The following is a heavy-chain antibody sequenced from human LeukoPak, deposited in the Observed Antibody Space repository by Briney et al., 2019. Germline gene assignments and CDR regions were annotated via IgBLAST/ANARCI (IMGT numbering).Heavy chain of an antibody. V-gene: IGHV3-21*01. D-gene: IGHD2-2*01. Sequence: GGSLRLSCAASGFTLSNYDMNWVRQAPGTRLEWVSSISTSSRYIYYKDSVRGRVTISRDDAKNSLYLEMNSLRAEDTAVYYCARADCSSSTCYLRRSWFDPWGQGTLVTVSS. J-gene: IGHJ5*02. CDR1: GFTLSNYD. CDR3: ARADCSSSTCYLRRSWFDP. CDR2: ISTSSRYI.